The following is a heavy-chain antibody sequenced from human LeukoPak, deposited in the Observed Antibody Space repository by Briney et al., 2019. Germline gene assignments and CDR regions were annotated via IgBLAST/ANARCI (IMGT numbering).Heavy chain of an antibody. CDR2: ISGHQGNT. CDR1: GYTFSTYG. CDR3: ARSDLATITAGPFEY. D-gene: IGHD5-12*01. Sequence: ASVKVSCKASGYTFSTYGITWVRQACGQGPEWMGWISGHQGNTKYAQNFQGRVTMTIDTSTSTAYMDLRSLRSDDTAIYFCARSDLATITAGPFEYWGQGTLVAVSS. V-gene: IGHV1-18*01. J-gene: IGHJ4*02.